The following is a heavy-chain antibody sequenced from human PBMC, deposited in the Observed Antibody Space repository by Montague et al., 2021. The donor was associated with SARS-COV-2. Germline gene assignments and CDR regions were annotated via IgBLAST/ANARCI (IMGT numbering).Heavy chain of an antibody. J-gene: IGHJ4*02. Sequence: SETLSLTCAVSGGSISSSNWRSWVRQPPGKGLEWIGEIYHSGSTXYNPSLKSRVTISVDKSKNQFSLKLSSATAADTAVYYCARMALASSSSDFDYWGQGTLVTVSS. CDR1: GGSISSSNW. V-gene: IGHV4-4*02. D-gene: IGHD6-6*01. CDR3: ARMALASSSSDFDY. CDR2: IYHSGST.